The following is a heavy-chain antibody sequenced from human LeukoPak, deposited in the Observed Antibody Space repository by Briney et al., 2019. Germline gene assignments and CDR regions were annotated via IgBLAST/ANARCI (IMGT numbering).Heavy chain of an antibody. CDR3: VRSPTTVARGVTTPYYFDY. D-gene: IGHD3-10*01. CDR2: INPNSGGT. CDR1: GYTFTGYY. J-gene: IGHJ4*02. Sequence: ASVKVSCKASGYTFTGYYMHWVRQAPGQGLEWMGWINPNSGGTNYAQKFQGRVTMTRDTSISTAYMELSRLRSDDTAVYYCVRSPTTVARGVTTPYYFDYWGQGTLVTVSS. V-gene: IGHV1-2*02.